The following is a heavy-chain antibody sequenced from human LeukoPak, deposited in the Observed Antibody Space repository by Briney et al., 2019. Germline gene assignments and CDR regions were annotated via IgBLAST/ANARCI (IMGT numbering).Heavy chain of an antibody. D-gene: IGHD2-15*01. J-gene: IGHJ1*01. CDR3: AVEYCSGGSCYSLQH. CDR1: GFTFSSYS. Sequence: GGSLRLSCAASGFTFSSYSMNWVRQAPGKGLEWVSSISSSSSYIYYADSVKGRFTISRDNAKNSLYLQMNSLRAEDTAVYYCAVEYCSGGSCYSLQHWGQGTLVTVSS. CDR2: ISSSSSYI. V-gene: IGHV3-21*01.